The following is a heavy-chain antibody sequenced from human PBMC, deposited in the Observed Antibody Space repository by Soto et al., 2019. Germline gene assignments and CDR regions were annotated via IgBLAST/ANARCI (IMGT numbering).Heavy chain of an antibody. J-gene: IGHJ4*02. D-gene: IGHD6-13*01. CDR3: ARALAAPFRFDY. V-gene: IGHV3-21*01. CDR2: ISSSSSYI. CDR1: GFTFSSYS. Sequence: GGSLRLSCAASGFTFSSYSMNWVRQAPGKGLEWVSSISSSSSYIYYADSVKGRFTISRDNAKNSLYLQMNSLRAEDTAVYYCARALAAPFRFDYWGQGTLVTVSS.